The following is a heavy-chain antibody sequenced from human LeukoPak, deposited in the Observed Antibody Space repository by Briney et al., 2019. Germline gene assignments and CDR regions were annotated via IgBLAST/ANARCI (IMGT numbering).Heavy chain of an antibody. D-gene: IGHD3-10*01. CDR1: GGTFSSYA. J-gene: IGHJ4*02. Sequence: GASVKVSCKASGGTFSSYAISWVRQATGQGLEWMGWMNPNSGNTGYAQKFQGRVTMTRNTSISTAYMELSSLRSEDTAVYYCARSREVRGFQLGYWGQGTLVTVSS. V-gene: IGHV1-8*02. CDR2: MNPNSGNT. CDR3: ARSREVRGFQLGY.